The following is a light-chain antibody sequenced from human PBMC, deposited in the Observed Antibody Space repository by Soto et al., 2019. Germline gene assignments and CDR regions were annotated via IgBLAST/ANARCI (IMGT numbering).Light chain of an antibody. CDR2: ATS. J-gene: IGKJ1*01. V-gene: IGKV1-39*01. CDR1: QNINSY. CDR3: QQSYSSWT. Sequence: DIQMTQSPSSLSASVGDRVTITCRPSQNINSYLNWYQQKPGQAPKLLIYATSSLQSGVPSRFSGSGSGTDFTLTISSLQPEDSASYYCQQSYSSWTFGQGTKVEIK.